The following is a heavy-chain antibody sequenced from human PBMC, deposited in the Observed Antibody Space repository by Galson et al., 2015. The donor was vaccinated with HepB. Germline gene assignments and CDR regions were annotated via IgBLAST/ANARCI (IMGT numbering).Heavy chain of an antibody. J-gene: IGHJ4*02. CDR2: INPNSGGT. D-gene: IGHD3-3*01. V-gene: IGHV1-2*04. CDR1: GYTFTGYY. Sequence: VKVSCKASGYTFTGYYMHWVRPAPGQGLEWMGWINPNSGGTNYAQKFQGWVTMTRDTSISTAYMELSRLRSDDTAVYYCARDRNDFWSGYFGYYFDYWGQGTLVTVSS. CDR3: ARDRNDFWSGYFGYYFDY.